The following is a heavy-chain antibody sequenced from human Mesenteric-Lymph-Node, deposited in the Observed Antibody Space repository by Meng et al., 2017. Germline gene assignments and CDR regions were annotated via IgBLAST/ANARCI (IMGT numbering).Heavy chain of an antibody. J-gene: IGHJ4*02. D-gene: IGHD3-10*01. CDR3: ARRRGGSGRDC. Sequence: QLQRREQGTGLVKPSETLSLTCTVSGGSISSNGYSWDWFRQPPGKGLEWIGAIYHSGSTSYNPSLQSRVTMFVDTSKNQFSLMLTSVTATDTAVYYCARRRGGSGRDCWGQGTLVTVSS. CDR1: GGSISSNGYS. V-gene: IGHV4-39*01. CDR2: IYHSGST.